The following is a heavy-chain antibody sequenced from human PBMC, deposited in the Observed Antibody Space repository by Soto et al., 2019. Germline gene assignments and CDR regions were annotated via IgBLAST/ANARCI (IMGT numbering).Heavy chain of an antibody. V-gene: IGHV4-39*01. CDR3: ARHLGGYYYYGMDV. CDR1: GGSISSSSYY. D-gene: IGHD3-10*01. Sequence: SETLSLTCTVSGGSISSSSYYWGWIRQPPGKGLEWIGGISYSGSTYYNPSLKSRVTISVDTSKNQFSLKLSSVTAADTAVYYCARHLGGYYYYGMDVWGQGTTVTVSS. J-gene: IGHJ6*02. CDR2: ISYSGST.